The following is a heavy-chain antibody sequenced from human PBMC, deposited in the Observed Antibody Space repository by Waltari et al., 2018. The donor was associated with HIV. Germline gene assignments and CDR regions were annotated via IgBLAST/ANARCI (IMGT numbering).Heavy chain of an antibody. J-gene: IGHJ4*02. Sequence: QVQLQQWGAGLLKPSETLSLTCAVYGGSFSGYYWSWIRQPPGKGLEWIGEINHSGSTNYNPSLKSRVTISVDTSKNQFSLKLSSVTAADTAVYYCARRDCTGGVCYKGFDYWGQGTLVTVSS. D-gene: IGHD2-8*02. CDR2: INHSGST. CDR1: GGSFSGYY. CDR3: ARRDCTGGVCYKGFDY. V-gene: IGHV4-34*01.